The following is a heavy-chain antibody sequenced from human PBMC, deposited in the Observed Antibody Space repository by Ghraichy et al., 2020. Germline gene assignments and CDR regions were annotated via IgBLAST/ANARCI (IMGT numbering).Heavy chain of an antibody. J-gene: IGHJ4*02. V-gene: IGHV3-11*06. Sequence: GGSLRLSCAASGFTFSDYYMSWIRQAPGKGLEWVSYISSSSSYTDDADSVKGRFTISRDNAKNSLYLQLNSLRAEDTAVYYCARVTEYYFDYWGQGTLVTVSS. CDR3: ARVTEYYFDY. CDR1: GFTFSDYY. CDR2: ISSSSSYT.